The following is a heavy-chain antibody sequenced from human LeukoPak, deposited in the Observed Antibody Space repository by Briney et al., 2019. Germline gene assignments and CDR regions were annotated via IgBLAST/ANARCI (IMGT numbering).Heavy chain of an antibody. J-gene: IGHJ4*02. V-gene: IGHV3-23*01. D-gene: IGHD5-18*01. CDR1: GFTFSIYA. CDR2: ISGSGGTA. Sequence: GGSLRLSCAASGFTFSIYAMSWVRQAPGKGLEWVSAISGSGGTAYYADSVKGRFTISRDNSKNTLYLQMNSLRAEDTAVYYCARDRGYTYGHPFDYWGQGTLVTVSS. CDR3: ARDRGYTYGHPFDY.